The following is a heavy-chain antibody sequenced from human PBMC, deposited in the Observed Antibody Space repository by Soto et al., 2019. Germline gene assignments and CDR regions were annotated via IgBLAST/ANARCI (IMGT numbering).Heavy chain of an antibody. CDR3: ANVRGRWLLDNAFDI. J-gene: IGHJ3*02. CDR2: ISYDGSNK. V-gene: IGHV3-30*18. D-gene: IGHD5-12*01. Sequence: VQLVETGGGLIQPGGSLRLSCAASGFTFSSYGMHWVRQAPGKGLEWVAVISYDGSNKYYADSVKGRFTISRDNSKNTLYLQMNSLRAEDTAVYYCANVRGRWLLDNAFDIWGQGTMVTVSS. CDR1: GFTFSSYG.